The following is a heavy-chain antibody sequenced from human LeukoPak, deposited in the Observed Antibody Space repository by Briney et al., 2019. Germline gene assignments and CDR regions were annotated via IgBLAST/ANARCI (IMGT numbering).Heavy chain of an antibody. Sequence: SENLSLTCTVSGGSISSYYWSWIRQPPGKGLEWIGYMYYSGSTNYNPSLKSRVTISVDTSKNQFSLKLSSVTAADTAVYYCARDRYCSGGSCYYYYGMDVWGQGTTVTVSS. J-gene: IGHJ6*02. CDR1: GGSISSYY. CDR3: ARDRYCSGGSCYYYYGMDV. V-gene: IGHV4-59*01. CDR2: MYYSGST. D-gene: IGHD2-15*01.